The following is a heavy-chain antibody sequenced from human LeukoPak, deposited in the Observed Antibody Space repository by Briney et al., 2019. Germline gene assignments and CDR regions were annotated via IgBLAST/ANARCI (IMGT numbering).Heavy chain of an antibody. Sequence: GGSLRLSCAASGFTFSSYAMRGVRQAPGRGLEWVSAISGCGGSTYYADTVKGRFTISRDNSNNTLYLQMNSLRAEDTAVYYCAKAGSEVGGFYYYYGMDVWGQGTTVTVSS. D-gene: IGHD1-26*01. V-gene: IGHV3-23*01. CDR2: ISGCGGST. J-gene: IGHJ6*02. CDR3: AKAGSEVGGFYYYYGMDV. CDR1: GFTFSSYA.